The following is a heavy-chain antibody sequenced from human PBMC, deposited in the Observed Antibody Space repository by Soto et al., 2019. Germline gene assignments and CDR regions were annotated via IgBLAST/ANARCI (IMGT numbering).Heavy chain of an antibody. Sequence: GGSRRLSCAASGFTFSDYYMSCIRQAPGQGRERASYTTRSSIYTHSADSVKGRFTISRDNAKNLLYQHMNSLGAEDTAVYYCARGIGATGFDPWGQGTLVTVSS. D-gene: IGHD5-12*01. CDR1: GFTFSDYY. J-gene: IGHJ5*02. CDR2: TTRSSIYT. V-gene: IGHV3-11*06. CDR3: ARGIGATGFDP.